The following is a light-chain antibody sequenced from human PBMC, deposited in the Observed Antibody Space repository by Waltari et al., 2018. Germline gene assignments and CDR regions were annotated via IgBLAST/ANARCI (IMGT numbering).Light chain of an antibody. CDR2: KDN. V-gene: IGLV3-25*03. Sequence: SYELTQPPSVSVSPGQTARITCSGDALPKQYAQWDQLKPGQAPWMGLYKDNERPSGIPGRFSGSSSGTTVTLTISGVQAEDEADYYCQSADSSGTWVFGGGTNLTVL. CDR3: QSADSSGTWV. J-gene: IGLJ3*02. CDR1: ALPKQY.